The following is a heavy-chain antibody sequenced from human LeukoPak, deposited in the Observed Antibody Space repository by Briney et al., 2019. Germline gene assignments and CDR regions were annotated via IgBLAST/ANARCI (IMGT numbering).Heavy chain of an antibody. D-gene: IGHD1-26*01. J-gene: IGHJ4*02. Sequence: PSETLSLTCTVSGGSVSTYYWSWIRQSAGKGLEWIGHISTSGSTTYNPSLKSRVTMSVDTSKNQFSLKLSSVTAADTAVYYCARAATIVGATIIWGQGTLVTVSS. V-gene: IGHV4-4*07. CDR3: ARAATIVGATII. CDR1: GGSVSTYY. CDR2: ISTSGST.